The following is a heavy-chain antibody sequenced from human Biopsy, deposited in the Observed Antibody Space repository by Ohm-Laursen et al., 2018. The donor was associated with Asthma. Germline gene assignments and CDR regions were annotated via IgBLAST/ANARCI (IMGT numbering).Heavy chain of an antibody. CDR2: ISYDGSNK. CDR3: ARGGLGYCSSTSCYQNYYYGMDV. Sequence: SLRLSCTASGFTFSSYAMHWVRQAPGKGLEWVAVISYDGSNKYYADSVKGRFTISRDNSKDTLYLQMNSLRAEDTAVYYCARGGLGYCSSTSCYQNYYYGMDVWGQGTTVTVSS. D-gene: IGHD2-2*01. CDR1: GFTFSSYA. V-gene: IGHV3-30-3*01. J-gene: IGHJ6*02.